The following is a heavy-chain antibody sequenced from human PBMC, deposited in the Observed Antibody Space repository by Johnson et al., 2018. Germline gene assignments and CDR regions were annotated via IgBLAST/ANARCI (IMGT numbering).Heavy chain of an antibody. CDR1: GFTFSSYW. CDR2: INSDGSST. Sequence: VQLQESGGGLVQPGGSLRLSCAASGFTFSSYWMHWVRQAPGKGLVWVSRINSDGSSTSYADSVKGRFTISRDNAKNTLYLQMNSLRAEDTAVYYCAKAGPYYDFWSGYYTFYYYYGMDVWGQGTTVTVSS. J-gene: IGHJ6*02. D-gene: IGHD3-3*01. V-gene: IGHV3-74*01. CDR3: AKAGPYYDFWSGYYTFYYYYGMDV.